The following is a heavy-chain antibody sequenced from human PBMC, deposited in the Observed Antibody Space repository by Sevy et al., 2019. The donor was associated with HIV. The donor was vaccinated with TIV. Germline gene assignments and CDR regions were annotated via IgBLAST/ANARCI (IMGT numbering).Heavy chain of an antibody. J-gene: IGHJ3*02. CDR3: ARVYSRAPHFDI. CDR2: INRSGST. D-gene: IGHD6-13*01. V-gene: IGHV4-34*01. Sequence: SETLSLTCGVSGGSFSAYYWSWIRQPPGKGLEWIGEINRSGSTNYNPSLKSPVTISVDTSKKQFSLNLSAVTAAVTAVDYWARVYSRAPHFDIWGQGTMVTVSS. CDR1: GGSFSAYY.